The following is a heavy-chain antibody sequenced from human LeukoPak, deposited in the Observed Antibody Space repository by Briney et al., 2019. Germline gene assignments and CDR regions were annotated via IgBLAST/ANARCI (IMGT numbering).Heavy chain of an antibody. CDR3: ARDLRWELLGGTGFDY. CDR1: GYTFTGYY. J-gene: IGHJ4*02. Sequence: VKVSCKASGYTFTGYYMHWVRQAPGQGLEWMGCINPNSGGTNYAQKFQGRVTMTRDTSISTAYMELSRLRSDDTAVYYCARDLRWELLGGTGFDYWGQGTLVTVSS. CDR2: INPNSGGT. V-gene: IGHV1-2*02. D-gene: IGHD1-26*01.